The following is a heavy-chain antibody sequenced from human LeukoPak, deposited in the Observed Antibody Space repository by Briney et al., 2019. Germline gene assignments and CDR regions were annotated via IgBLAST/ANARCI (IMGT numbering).Heavy chain of an antibody. J-gene: IGHJ6*03. V-gene: IGHV3-48*03. CDR2: ISSSGSTI. CDR3: ARLYCGGDCYYDDYYYYYMDV. D-gene: IGHD2-21*02. CDR1: GFTFSSYE. Sequence: GGSLRLSRAASGFTFSSYEMNWVRQAPGKGLEWVSYISSSGSTIYYADSVKGRFTISRDNAKNSLYLQMNSLRAEDTAVYYCARLYCGGDCYYDDYYYYYMDVWGKGTTVTISS.